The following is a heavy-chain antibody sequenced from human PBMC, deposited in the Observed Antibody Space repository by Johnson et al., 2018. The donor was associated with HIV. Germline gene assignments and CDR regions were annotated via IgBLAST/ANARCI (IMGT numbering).Heavy chain of an antibody. CDR3: AREMAWEDAFDI. CDR2: ISSTGSSI. CDR1: GFTFSDYY. D-gene: IGHD5-24*01. Sequence: QVQLVESGGGLVKPGGSLRLSCAASGFTFSDYYMNWIRQAPGKGLEWVSYISSTGSSIKYVDSVKGRFTISRDNPKNSLYLQMNSLGAEDTAVDYCAREMAWEDAFDIWGQGTMVTVSS. V-gene: IGHV3-11*04. J-gene: IGHJ3*02.